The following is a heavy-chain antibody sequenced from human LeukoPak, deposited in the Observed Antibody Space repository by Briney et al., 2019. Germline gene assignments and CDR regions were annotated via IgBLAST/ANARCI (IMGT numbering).Heavy chain of an antibody. CDR3: SRESGPFCPFGY. V-gene: IGHV4-4*02. D-gene: IGHD1-26*01. CDR2: ISLAGQT. Sequence: PSGTLSLTCVVSGGXISGTNWWSWVRQPPGQGLEWIGEISLAGQTNYNPSLNGRVTMSLDKSSNQLSLHLTSVTAADTATYFCSRESGPFCPFGYWGQGTLVTVSS. CDR1: GGXISGTNW. J-gene: IGHJ4*02.